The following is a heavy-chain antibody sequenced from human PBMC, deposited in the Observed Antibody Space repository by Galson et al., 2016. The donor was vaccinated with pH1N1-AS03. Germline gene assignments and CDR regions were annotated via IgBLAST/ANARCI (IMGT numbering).Heavy chain of an antibody. D-gene: IGHD5-18*01. V-gene: IGHV3-23*01. Sequence: SLRLSCAASGFNFSTYAMSWVRQAPGKGLEWVSSISGADLSTYYADSVKGRFTVSRDNSKNTLYLQMNGLRAEDTAIYYCANPRASGTTMVTRLDYWGQGILVTVSS. CDR2: ISGADLST. CDR3: ANPRASGTTMVTRLDY. J-gene: IGHJ4*02. CDR1: GFNFSTYA.